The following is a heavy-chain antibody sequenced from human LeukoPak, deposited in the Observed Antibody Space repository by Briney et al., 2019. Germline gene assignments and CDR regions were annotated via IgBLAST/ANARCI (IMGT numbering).Heavy chain of an antibody. CDR3: ARGSYGDYGEYYFDY. D-gene: IGHD4-17*01. J-gene: IGHJ4*02. CDR2: IYYSGST. Sequence: PSETLSLTCSVSGGSVSGTNYYWAWIRQPPEKGLEWIGTIYYSGSTYYNVSLKSRVTISVDTSKNQFSLKLSSVTAADTAVYYCARGSYGDYGEYYFDYWGQGTLVTVSS. V-gene: IGHV4-39*07. CDR1: GGSVSGTNYY.